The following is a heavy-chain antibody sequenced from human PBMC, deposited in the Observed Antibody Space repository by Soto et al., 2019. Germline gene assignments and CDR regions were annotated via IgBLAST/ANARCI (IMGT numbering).Heavy chain of an antibody. D-gene: IGHD5-18*01. Sequence: QVQLQESGPGLVKPSETLSLTCTVSGGSVSSGSYYWSWIRQPPGKGLEWIGYIYYSGSTNYNPSLKSRVTISVDTSKNQFSLKLSSVTAADTAVYYCASDLPEDTAMAPHYYYGMDVWGQGTTVTVSS. CDR2: IYYSGST. CDR3: ASDLPEDTAMAPHYYYGMDV. J-gene: IGHJ6*02. CDR1: GGSVSSGSYY. V-gene: IGHV4-61*01.